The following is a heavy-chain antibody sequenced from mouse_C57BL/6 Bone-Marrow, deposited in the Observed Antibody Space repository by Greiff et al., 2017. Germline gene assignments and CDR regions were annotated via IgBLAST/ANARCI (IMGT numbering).Heavy chain of an antibody. CDR2: IDPSDSYT. CDR3: ARRGAY. Sequence: QVQLKESGAELVRPGTSVKLSCKASGYTFTSYWMHWVKQRPGQGLEWIGVIDPSDSYTNYNQKFKGKATLTVDTSSSTAYMQLSSLTSEDSAVYYCARRGAYGGQGTLVTVSA. J-gene: IGHJ3*01. CDR1: GYTFTSYW. V-gene: IGHV1-59*01.